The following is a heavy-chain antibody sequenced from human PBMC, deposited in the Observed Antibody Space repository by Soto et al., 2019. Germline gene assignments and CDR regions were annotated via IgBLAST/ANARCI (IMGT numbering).Heavy chain of an antibody. CDR2: IYYSGST. CDR1: GGSISSSSYY. V-gene: IGHV4-39*01. Sequence: PSETLSLTCTVSGGSISSSSYYWGWIRQPPGKGLEWIGSIYYSGSTYYNPSLKSRVTISVDTSKNQFSLKLSSVTAADTAVYYWARQKRPIDYWGQGTLVTVSS. CDR3: ARQKRPIDY. J-gene: IGHJ4*02.